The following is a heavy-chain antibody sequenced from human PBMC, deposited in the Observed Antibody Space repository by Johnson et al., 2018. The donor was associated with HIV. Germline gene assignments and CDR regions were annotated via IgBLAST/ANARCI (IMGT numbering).Heavy chain of an antibody. CDR3: AKGQWLGAFDI. CDR1: GFTFSSYW. CDR2: IKQDGSDK. V-gene: IGHV3-7*03. Sequence: VQLVESGGGLVQPGGSLRLSCAASGFTFSSYWMSWVRQAPGKGLEWVANIKQDGSDKYYVDSVKGRFTISRDNSKNTLYLQMNSLRAEDTAVYYCAKGQWLGAFDIWGQGTMVTVSS. D-gene: IGHD6-19*01. J-gene: IGHJ3*02.